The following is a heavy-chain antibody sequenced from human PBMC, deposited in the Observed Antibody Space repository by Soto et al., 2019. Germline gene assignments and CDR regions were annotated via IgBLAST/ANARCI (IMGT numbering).Heavy chain of an antibody. CDR2: IRSKAYGGTT. CDR3: TRVVAAPDY. D-gene: IGHD6-6*01. V-gene: IGHV3-49*03. Sequence: GGSLRLSCTASGFTFGDYAMSWFLQAPGKGLEWVGFIRSKAYGGTTEYAASVKGRFTISRDDSKSIAYLQMNSLKTEDTAVYYCTRVVAAPDYWGQGTLVTVSS. CDR1: GFTFGDYA. J-gene: IGHJ4*02.